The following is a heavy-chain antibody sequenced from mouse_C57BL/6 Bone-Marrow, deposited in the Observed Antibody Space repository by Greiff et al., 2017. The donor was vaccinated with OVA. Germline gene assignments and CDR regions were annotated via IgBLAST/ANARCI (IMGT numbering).Heavy chain of an antibody. D-gene: IGHD1-1*01. CDR2: INPNNGGT. V-gene: IGHV1-26*01. J-gene: IGHJ2*01. CDR3: AKRAWGSSLFDY. Sequence: VQLQQSGPELVKPGASVKISCKASGYTFTDYYMNWVKQSHGKSLEWIGDINPNNGGTSYNQKFKGKATLTVDKSSSTAYMELRSLTSEDSAVYYCAKRAWGSSLFDYWGKGTTLTVSS. CDR1: GYTFTDYY.